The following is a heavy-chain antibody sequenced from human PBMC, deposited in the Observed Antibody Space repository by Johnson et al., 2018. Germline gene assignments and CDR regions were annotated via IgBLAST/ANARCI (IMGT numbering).Heavy chain of an antibody. CDR3: AKAVADAFDI. J-gene: IGHJ3*02. D-gene: IGHD2-15*01. CDR2: ISYDGSNT. CDR1: GFTFSSYV. Sequence: QVQLVESGGGVVQXGRSLRLSCAASGFTFSSYVMHWVRQAPGKGLEWVALISYDGSNTYYAYSVKGRFTISRDTSKNTLYLQLNSLRAEDTAVYYCAKAVADAFDIWGHGTMGTVSS. V-gene: IGHV3-30*18.